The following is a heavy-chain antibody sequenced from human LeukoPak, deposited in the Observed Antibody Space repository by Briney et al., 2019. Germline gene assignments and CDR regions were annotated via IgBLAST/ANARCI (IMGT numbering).Heavy chain of an antibody. CDR2: IYYSGST. CDR1: GGSISSSSYY. J-gene: IGHJ4*02. V-gene: IGHV4-39*07. CDR3: ARDESDY. Sequence: PSETLSLTCTVSGGSISSSSYYWGWLRQPPGKGLEWIGSIYYSGSTYYNPSLQSRVTISVDTSKNQCSLKLSSVTAADTAVYYCARDESDYWGQGTLVTVSS.